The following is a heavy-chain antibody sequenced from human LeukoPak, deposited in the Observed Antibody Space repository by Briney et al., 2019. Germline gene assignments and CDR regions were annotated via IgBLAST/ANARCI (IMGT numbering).Heavy chain of an antibody. Sequence: GGSLRLSCAASGFTFSSYAMSWVRQAPGKGLECISGFSGSGGSTYYADSVKGRFTISRDNSKNTLYLQMNSLRAEDTAVYYCAKERGLYVDTAASDYWGQGSLVTVSS. CDR2: FSGSGGST. CDR3: AKERGLYVDTAASDY. J-gene: IGHJ4*02. D-gene: IGHD5-18*01. CDR1: GFTFSSYA. V-gene: IGHV3-23*01.